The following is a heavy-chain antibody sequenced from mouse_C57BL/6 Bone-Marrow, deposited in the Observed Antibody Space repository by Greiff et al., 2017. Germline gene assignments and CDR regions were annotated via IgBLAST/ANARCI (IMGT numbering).Heavy chain of an antibody. CDR3: ARSGITTVVASYYFDY. V-gene: IGHV1-20*01. J-gene: IGHJ2*01. CDR1: GYSFTGYF. D-gene: IGHD1-1*01. Sequence: EVMLVESGPELVKPGDSVKISCKASGYSFTGYFMNWVMQSHGKSLEWIGRINPYNGDTFYNQKFKGKATLTVDKSSSTAHMELRSLTSEDSAVYYCARSGITTVVASYYFDYWGQGTLSQSPQ. CDR2: INPYNGDT.